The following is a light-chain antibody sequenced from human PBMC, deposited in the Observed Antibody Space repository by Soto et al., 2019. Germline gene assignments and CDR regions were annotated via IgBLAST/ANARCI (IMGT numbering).Light chain of an antibody. Sequence: QSVLTQPPSASGTPGQRVTISCSGSSSNIGSITVNWYQQLPGTAPKLLIYSNNQRPSGVPDRFSGSKSGTSTSLAISGLQSEDEADSYCAAWDDSLNGPVFGGGTKLTVL. J-gene: IGLJ2*01. CDR3: AAWDDSLNGPV. CDR2: SNN. V-gene: IGLV1-44*01. CDR1: SSNIGSIT.